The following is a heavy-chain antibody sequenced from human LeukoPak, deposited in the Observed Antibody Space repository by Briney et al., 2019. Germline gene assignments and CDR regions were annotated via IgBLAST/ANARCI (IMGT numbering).Heavy chain of an antibody. J-gene: IGHJ4*02. CDR2: IYTSGST. CDR1: GGSITNYY. CDR3: ARYASGSYYRGIDY. D-gene: IGHD1-26*01. V-gene: IGHV4-4*07. Sequence: PSETLSLTCTVSGGSITNYYWSWIRQPPGKGLEWIGRIYTSGSTNYNPSLKSRVTMSVDTSKNQFSLKLSSVTAADTAVYYCARYASGSYYRGIDYWGQGTLVTVSS.